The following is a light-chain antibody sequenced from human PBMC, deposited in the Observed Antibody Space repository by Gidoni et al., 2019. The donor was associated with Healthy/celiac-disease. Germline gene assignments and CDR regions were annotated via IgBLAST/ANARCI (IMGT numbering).Light chain of an antibody. CDR3: QQYGSSPPIA. V-gene: IGKV3-20*01. J-gene: IGKJ5*01. CDR1: QSVSSSY. Sequence: ELVLTPSPGTLSLPSGERATLSCRAIQSVSSSYLAWYQQKPGQDPRLLIYGASSRDTGIPDRYSCSGSGTDFTLTISRLEPGDFAVYYCQQYGSSPPIAFGQGTRLEIK. CDR2: GAS.